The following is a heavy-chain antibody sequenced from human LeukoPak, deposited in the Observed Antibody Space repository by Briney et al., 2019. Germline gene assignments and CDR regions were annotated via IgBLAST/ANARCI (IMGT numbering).Heavy chain of an antibody. D-gene: IGHD3-16*01. CDR2: INPKSGVT. V-gene: IGHV1-2*02. J-gene: IGHJ4*02. CDR3: ARDPYGDAYAGGLDF. CDR1: GYTFTSYD. Sequence: ASVKVSCKASGYTFTSYDINWVRQAPGQGPEWMGWINPKSGVTEYTPKLQGRVTMTRDTSISTAYLDLSSLRSDDTAIYYCARDPYGDAYAGGLDFWGQGTLVTVSS.